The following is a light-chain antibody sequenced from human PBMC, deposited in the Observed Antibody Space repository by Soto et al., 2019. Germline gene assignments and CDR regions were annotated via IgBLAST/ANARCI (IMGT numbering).Light chain of an antibody. CDR2: GAS. V-gene: IGKV3-15*01. CDR1: RSVGTT. J-gene: IGKJ2*01. CDR3: RQYNHWPYIYT. Sequence: EIVVTQSPATLSVSPGERVTLSCRASRSVGTTLAWYQQKPGQAPRLLIYGASTRATGIPARFSGSGSGTEFTLTISRLQAEDFALYYCRQYNHWPYIYTCGQGTKLEI.